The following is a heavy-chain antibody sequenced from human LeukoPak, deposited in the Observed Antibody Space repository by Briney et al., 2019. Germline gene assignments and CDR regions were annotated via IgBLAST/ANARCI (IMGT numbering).Heavy chain of an antibody. D-gene: IGHD1-26*01. Sequence: SVKVSCKASGGTFSSYAISWVRQAPGQGLEWMGGIIPIFGTANYAQKFQGRVTITTDESTSTAYMELSSLRSEDTAVYYCAREVGATTSGCYYYMDVWGKGTTVTVSS. V-gene: IGHV1-69*05. CDR2: IIPIFGTA. CDR1: GGTFSSYA. J-gene: IGHJ6*03. CDR3: AREVGATTSGCYYYMDV.